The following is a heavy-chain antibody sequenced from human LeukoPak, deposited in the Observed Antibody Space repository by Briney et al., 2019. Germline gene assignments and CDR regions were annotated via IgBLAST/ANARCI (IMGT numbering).Heavy chain of an antibody. J-gene: IGHJ3*02. D-gene: IGHD3-16*01. CDR2: IRNKANSYTT. V-gene: IGHV3-72*01. CDR3: ASSPPRGIVVFDM. Sequence: GGSLRLSCAASGVTFSDHYMEWVRQAPGKGLEWVGRIRNKANSYTTEYAASVKGRFTISKNSLYLQMNSLKIEDTAVYYCASSPPRGIVVFDMWGQGTMVTVSS. CDR1: GVTFSDHY.